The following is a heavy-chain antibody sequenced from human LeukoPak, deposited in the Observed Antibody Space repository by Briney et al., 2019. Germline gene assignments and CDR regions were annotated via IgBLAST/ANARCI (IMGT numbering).Heavy chain of an antibody. D-gene: IGHD3-10*01. Sequence: ASVKVSCKASGYTFTSYDINWVRQATGQGLEWMGWMNSNSGNTGYAQKFQGRVTMTRNTSISTAYMELSSLRSEDTAVYYCARVLPITMVRGPSPGWFDPWGQGTLVTVSS. CDR1: GYTFTSYD. CDR3: ARVLPITMVRGPSPGWFDP. J-gene: IGHJ5*02. CDR2: MNSNSGNT. V-gene: IGHV1-8*01.